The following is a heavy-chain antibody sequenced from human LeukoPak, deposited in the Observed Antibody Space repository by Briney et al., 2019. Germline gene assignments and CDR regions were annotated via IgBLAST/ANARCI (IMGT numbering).Heavy chain of an antibody. CDR1: GGSISSGDYY. D-gene: IGHD2-2*01. CDR2: IYYSGST. J-gene: IGHJ4*02. Sequence: TLSLTCTVSGGSISSGDYYWSWIRQPPGKGLEWIGYIYYSGSTYCNPSLKSRVTISVDTSKNQFSLKLSSVTAADTAVYYCARGVGDIVVVPAADIGFDYWGQGTLVTVSS. CDR3: ARGVGDIVVVPAADIGFDY. V-gene: IGHV4-30-4*08.